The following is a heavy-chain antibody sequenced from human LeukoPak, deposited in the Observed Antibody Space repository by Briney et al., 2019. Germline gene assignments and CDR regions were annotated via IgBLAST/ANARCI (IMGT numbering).Heavy chain of an antibody. Sequence: PGGSLRLSCAASGFTFSSYAMSWVRQAPGKGLEWVSAISGSSGSTYYADSVKGRFTISRDNSNNTLYLQMNSLRAEDTAVYYCAKDYDILTGSEYWGQGTLVTVSS. D-gene: IGHD3-9*01. V-gene: IGHV3-23*01. CDR2: ISGSSGST. J-gene: IGHJ4*02. CDR3: AKDYDILTGSEY. CDR1: GFTFSSYA.